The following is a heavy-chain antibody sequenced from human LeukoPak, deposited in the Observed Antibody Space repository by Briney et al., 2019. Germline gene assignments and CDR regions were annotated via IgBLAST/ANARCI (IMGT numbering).Heavy chain of an antibody. CDR2: IYYSGST. D-gene: IGHD5-12*01. CDR1: GGSISSGGYY. V-gene: IGHV4-31*03. Sequence: PSQTLSLTCTVSGGSISSGGYYWSWIRQHPGKGLEWIGYIYYSGSTYYNPPLKSRVTISVDTSKNQFSLKLSSVTAADTAGYYCARNSGYDYVDYWGQGTLVTVSS. CDR3: ARNSGYDYVDY. J-gene: IGHJ4*02.